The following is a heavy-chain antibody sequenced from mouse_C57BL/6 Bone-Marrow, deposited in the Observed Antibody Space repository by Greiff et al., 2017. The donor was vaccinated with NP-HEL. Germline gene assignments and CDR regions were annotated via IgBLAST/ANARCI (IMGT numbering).Heavy chain of an antibody. Sequence: EVQRVESGGGLVKPGGSLKLSCAASGFTFSSYAMSWVRQTPEKRLEWVATISDGGSYTYYPDNVKGRFTISRDNAKNNLYLQMSHLKSEDTAMYYCARAPYYDYDCWYFDVWGTGTTVTVSS. J-gene: IGHJ1*03. CDR2: ISDGGSYT. D-gene: IGHD2-4*01. CDR3: ARAPYYDYDCWYFDV. V-gene: IGHV5-4*01. CDR1: GFTFSSYA.